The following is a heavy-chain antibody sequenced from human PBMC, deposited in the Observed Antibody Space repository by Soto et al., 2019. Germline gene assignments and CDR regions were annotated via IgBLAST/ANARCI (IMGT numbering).Heavy chain of an antibody. J-gene: IGHJ6*02. CDR3: ARDGNRGYDMDV. CDR1: VFDFSKYN. D-gene: IGHD1-1*01. Sequence: GGSLRLSCAGSVFDFSKYNMDWVRQAPGKGLEWISYISNTSRTKFYAENVKGRFTISRDNARRSLFLEMNSLRDEDTAIYYCARDGNRGYDMDVWGQGTTVTVSS. CDR2: ISNTSRTK. V-gene: IGHV3-48*02.